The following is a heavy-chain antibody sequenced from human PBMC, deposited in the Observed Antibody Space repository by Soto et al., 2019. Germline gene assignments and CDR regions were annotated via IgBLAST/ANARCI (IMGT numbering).Heavy chain of an antibody. Sequence: SETLSLTCTVSGGSISSSSYYWGWIRQPPGKGLEWIGSIYYSGSTYYNPSLKSRVTISVDTSKNQFSLKLSSVTAADTAVYYCASANYDFWSGYYNWFDPWGQGTLVTVSS. J-gene: IGHJ5*02. CDR2: IYYSGST. V-gene: IGHV4-39*01. D-gene: IGHD3-3*01. CDR1: GGSISSSSYY. CDR3: ASANYDFWSGYYNWFDP.